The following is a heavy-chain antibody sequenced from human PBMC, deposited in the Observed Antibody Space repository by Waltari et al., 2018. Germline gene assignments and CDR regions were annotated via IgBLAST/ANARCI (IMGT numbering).Heavy chain of an antibody. CDR2: IKEDGSNN. Sequence: EVQLVESGGGLVQPGGSLRLSCVASGFPFSHYWMSWVRQAPGKGLEWVADIKEDGSNNYYLDSVRGRFTISRDNAKNSVDLQMNSLRAEDTAVYYCARDDSSSGSYDAFDIWGQGTMVIVSS. D-gene: IGHD3-22*01. CDR3: ARDDSSSGSYDAFDI. CDR1: GFPFSHYW. J-gene: IGHJ3*02. V-gene: IGHV3-7*01.